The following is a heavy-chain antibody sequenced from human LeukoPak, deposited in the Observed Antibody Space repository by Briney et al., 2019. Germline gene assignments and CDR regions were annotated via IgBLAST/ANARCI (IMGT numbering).Heavy chain of an antibody. Sequence: SVKVSCKASGGTFSIYAISWVRQAPGQGLEWMGGIIPIFVTSNFAQKFQGRVTITADDSTSTVYMELSSLRSEDTAVYYCARDQLAARASNWFDPWGQGTLVTVSS. CDR2: IIPIFVTS. J-gene: IGHJ5*02. V-gene: IGHV1-69*13. D-gene: IGHD6-6*01. CDR1: GGTFSIYA. CDR3: ARDQLAARASNWFDP.